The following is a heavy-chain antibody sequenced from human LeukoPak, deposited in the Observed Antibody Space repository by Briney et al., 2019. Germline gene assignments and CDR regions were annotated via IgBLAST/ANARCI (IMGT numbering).Heavy chain of an antibody. CDR1: GGSISSSSYY. V-gene: IGHV4-39*01. J-gene: IGHJ4*02. Sequence: SETLSLTCTVSGGSISSSSYYWGWTRQPPGKGLEWIGSIYYSGSTYYNPSLKSRVTISVDTSKNQFSLKLSSVTAADTAVYYCARRVSSGWYYFDYWGQGTLVTVSS. CDR2: IYYSGST. D-gene: IGHD6-19*01. CDR3: ARRVSSGWYYFDY.